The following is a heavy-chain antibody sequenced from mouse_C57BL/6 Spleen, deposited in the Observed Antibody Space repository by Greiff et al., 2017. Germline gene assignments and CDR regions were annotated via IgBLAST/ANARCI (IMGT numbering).Heavy chain of an antibody. D-gene: IGHD1-1*01. CDR3: VRHANYYGRPFDY. J-gene: IGHJ2*01. V-gene: IGHV10-1*01. CDR1: GFSFNTYA. Sequence: EVMLVESGGGLVQPKGSLKLSCAASGFSFNTYAMNWVRQAPGKGLEWVARIRSKGNNYATYYADSVKDRFTISRDDSESMLYLQMNNLKTEDTAMYYCVRHANYYGRPFDYWGQGTTLTVSS. CDR2: IRSKGNNYAT.